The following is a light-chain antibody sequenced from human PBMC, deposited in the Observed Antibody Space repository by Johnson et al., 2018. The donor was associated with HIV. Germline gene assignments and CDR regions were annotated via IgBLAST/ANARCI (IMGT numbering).Light chain of an antibody. CDR2: ENN. V-gene: IGLV1-51*02. CDR1: SSNIGNNY. CDR3: GTWDSRLSAGCYV. J-gene: IGLJ1*01. Sequence: QSVLTQPPSVSAAPGQKVTISCSGSSSNIGNNYVSWYQQLPGTAPKLLIYENNKRPSGIPDRFSGSKSGTSATLGITGLQTGDEADYYCGTWDSRLSAGCYVFGTGTKVTVL.